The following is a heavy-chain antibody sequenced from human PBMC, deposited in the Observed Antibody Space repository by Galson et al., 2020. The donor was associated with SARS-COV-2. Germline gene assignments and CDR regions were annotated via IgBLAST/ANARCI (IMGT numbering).Heavy chain of an antibody. D-gene: IGHD3-9*01. J-gene: IGHJ4*02. CDR2: ISGSGGST. CDR3: AKDERRYDILTGYDY. V-gene: IGHV3-23*01. Sequence: GESLKISCAASGFTFSSYAMSWVRQAPGKGLEWVSAISGSGGSTYYADSVKGRFTISRDNSKNTLYLQMNSLRAEDTAVYYCAKDERRYDILTGYDYWGQGTLVTVSS. CDR1: GFTFSSYA.